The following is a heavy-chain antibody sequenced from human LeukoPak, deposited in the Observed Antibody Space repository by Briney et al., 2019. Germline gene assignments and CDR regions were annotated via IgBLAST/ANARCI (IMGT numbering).Heavy chain of an antibody. J-gene: IGHJ3*02. CDR1: GFTFSSYG. D-gene: IGHD4/OR15-4a*01. CDR3: AKERRVHDAFDI. V-gene: IGHV3-30*18. Sequence: GGSLRLSCAASGFTFSSYGMHWVRQAPGKGLEWVAVISYDGSNKYYADSVKGRFTISRDNSKNTLYLQMNSLRAEDTAVYYCAKERRVHDAFDIWGQGTMVTVPS. CDR2: ISYDGSNK.